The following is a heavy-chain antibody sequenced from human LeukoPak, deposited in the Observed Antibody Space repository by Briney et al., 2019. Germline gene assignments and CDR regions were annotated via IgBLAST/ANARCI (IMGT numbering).Heavy chain of an antibody. J-gene: IGHJ5*02. V-gene: IGHV1-18*04. CDR2: ISAYNGNT. CDR1: GYTFTSYG. D-gene: IGHD6-13*01. CDR3: ARDPPYSSRYNWFDP. Sequence: ASVKVSCKASGYTFTSYGISWVRQAPGQGLEWMGWISAYNGNTNYAQKLQGRVTMTTDTSTSTAYMELRSLRSDDTAVYYCARDPPYSSRYNWFDPWAREPWSPSPQ.